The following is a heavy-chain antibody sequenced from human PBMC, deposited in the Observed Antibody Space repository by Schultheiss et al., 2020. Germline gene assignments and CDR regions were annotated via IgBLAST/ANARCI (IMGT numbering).Heavy chain of an antibody. V-gene: IGHV4-61*05. CDR3: ARSRAPRTYYYDSSGSPLGY. D-gene: IGHD3-22*01. J-gene: IGHJ4*02. CDR1: GGSISSSSYY. Sequence: SETLSLTCTVSGGSISSSSYYWGWIRQPPGKGLEWIGYIYYSGSTNYNPSLKSRVTMSVDTSKNQFSLKLSSVTAADTAVYYCARSRAPRTYYYDSSGSPLGYWGQGTLVTVSS. CDR2: IYYSGST.